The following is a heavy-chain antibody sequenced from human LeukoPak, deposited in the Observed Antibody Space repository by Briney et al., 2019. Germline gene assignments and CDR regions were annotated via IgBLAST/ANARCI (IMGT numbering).Heavy chain of an antibody. J-gene: IGHJ5*02. Sequence: SETLSLTCTVSGGSISSYYWSWIRQPAGKGLEWIGRIYTSGSTNYNPSLKSRVTMSVDTSKNQFSLKLSSVTAADTAVYYCARDHCSSTSCFLPGGWFDPLGPGNPGHRLL. CDR1: GGSISSYY. D-gene: IGHD2-2*01. CDR3: ARDHCSSTSCFLPGGWFDP. CDR2: IYTSGST. V-gene: IGHV4-4*07.